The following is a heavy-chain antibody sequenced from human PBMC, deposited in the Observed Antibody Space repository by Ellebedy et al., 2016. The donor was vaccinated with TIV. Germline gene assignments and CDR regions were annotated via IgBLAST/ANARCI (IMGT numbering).Heavy chain of an antibody. D-gene: IGHD1-1*01. J-gene: IGHJ4*02. V-gene: IGHV4-39*07. CDR2: IYYGGST. Sequence: SETLSLTCTVSGDSMTRGSYYWGWIRQPPGKGLEWIGSIYYGGSTFYSPSLQSRVTISVDTSKNQFSLILTSVTAADTAVYFCARVPHDNWVQQSYLDYWGQGNLVTVSS. CDR1: GDSMTRGSYY. CDR3: ARVPHDNWVQQSYLDY.